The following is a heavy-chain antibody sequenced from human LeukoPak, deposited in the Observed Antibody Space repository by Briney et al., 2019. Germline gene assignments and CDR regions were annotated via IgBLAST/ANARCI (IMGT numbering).Heavy chain of an antibody. CDR2: IYYSGST. D-gene: IGHD3-22*01. CDR1: SGSISSHY. J-gene: IGHJ3*02. V-gene: IGHV4-59*11. Sequence: SETLSLTCTVSSGSISSHYWSWIRQPPGKGLEWIGYIYYSGSTNYNPSLKSRVTISVDTSKNQFSLKLSSVTAADTAVYYCARDSVGYYGDVFDIWGQGTMVTVSS. CDR3: ARDSVGYYGDVFDI.